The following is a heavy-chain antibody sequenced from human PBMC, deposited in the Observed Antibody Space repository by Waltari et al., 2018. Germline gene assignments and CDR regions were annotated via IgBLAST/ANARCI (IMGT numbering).Heavy chain of an antibody. CDR1: GFTFRRFA. J-gene: IGHJ4*02. CDR2: LWDDGRSQ. Sequence: QVQLVESGGGVVQPGTSLRLSCAASGFTFRRFAMHWVRQAPGKGLEWVAVLWDDGRSQYYADSVKGRITISRDKSKDTLYLQMNSLRAEDTAVYYCARGDYDYSGYIDYWGQGTLVTVSS. V-gene: IGHV3-33*01. CDR3: ARGDYDYSGYIDY. D-gene: IGHD3-22*01.